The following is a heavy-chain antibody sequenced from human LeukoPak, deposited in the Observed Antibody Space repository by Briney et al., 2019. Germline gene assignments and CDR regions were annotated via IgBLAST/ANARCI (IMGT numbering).Heavy chain of an antibody. CDR2: ISGSGGST. V-gene: IGHV3-23*01. D-gene: IGHD3-10*01. J-gene: IGHJ4*02. Sequence: GGSLRLSCAASGFTFSNYAMNWVRQTPGKGLEWVSAISGSGGSTYYADSVKGRFTISRDNSKNTLYLQMNSLRAEDTAVYYCAVAYGSGSYYEGSIYFDYWGQGTLVTVSS. CDR1: GFTFSNYA. CDR3: AVAYGSGSYYEGSIYFDY.